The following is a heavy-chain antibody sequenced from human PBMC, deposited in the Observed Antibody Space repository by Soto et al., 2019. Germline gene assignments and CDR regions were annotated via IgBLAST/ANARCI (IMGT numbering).Heavy chain of an antibody. D-gene: IGHD5-18*01. V-gene: IGHV3-21*01. J-gene: IGHJ4*01. CDR2: ISSSSSYI. CDR1: GFTFSSYS. Sequence: GGSLRLSCAASGFTFSSYSMNWVRQAPGKGLEWVSSISSSSSYIYYADSVKGRFTISRDNAKNSLYLQMNSLRAEDTAVYYCERVERYSYGFKIPLGYRGQGTLVTGSS. CDR3: ERVERYSYGFKIPLGY.